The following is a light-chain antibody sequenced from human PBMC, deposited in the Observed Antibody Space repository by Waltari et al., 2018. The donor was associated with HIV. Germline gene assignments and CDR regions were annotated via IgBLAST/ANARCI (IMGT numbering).Light chain of an antibody. J-gene: IGKJ4*01. Sequence: EIVLTQSPATLSLSPGQRATLFCSASQPVNTYLAWYQQKPGQAPSLVIYDASTRATGVPARFSGSGSGTDFTLTISSLEPDDVAVYYCQQRTDSITFGGGTKVEIK. V-gene: IGKV3-11*01. CDR2: DAS. CDR1: QPVNTY. CDR3: QQRTDSIT.